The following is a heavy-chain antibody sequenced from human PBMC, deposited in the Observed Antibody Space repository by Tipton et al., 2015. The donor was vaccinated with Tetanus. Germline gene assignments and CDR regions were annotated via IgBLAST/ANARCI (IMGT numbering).Heavy chain of an antibody. Sequence: LRLSCTVSGASISSGGYYWSWIRQHPGKGLEWVGYIYYSGSTYYNPSLKSRVTISVDTSKNQFSLKLSSVTAADTAVYYCGRVPVDDGAKGGNIDYWGQGTQVTVPS. V-gene: IGHV4-31*03. J-gene: IGHJ4*02. CDR2: IYYSGST. D-gene: IGHD4-23*01. CDR1: GASISSGGYY. CDR3: GRVPVDDGAKGGNIDY.